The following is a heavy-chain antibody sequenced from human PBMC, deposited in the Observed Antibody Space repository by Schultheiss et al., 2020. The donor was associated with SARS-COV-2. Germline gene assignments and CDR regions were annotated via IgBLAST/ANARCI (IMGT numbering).Heavy chain of an antibody. CDR2: IYYSGST. Sequence: SQTLSLTCAVSGYSISSGYYWGWIRQPPGKGLEWIGSIYYSGSTYYNPSLKSRVTISVDTSKNQFSLKLSSVTAADTAVYYCARGRLRRRFGDRSDAFDIWGQGTMVTVSS. V-gene: IGHV4-38-2*01. J-gene: IGHJ3*02. D-gene: IGHD3-10*01. CDR3: ARGRLRRRFGDRSDAFDI. CDR1: GYSISSGYY.